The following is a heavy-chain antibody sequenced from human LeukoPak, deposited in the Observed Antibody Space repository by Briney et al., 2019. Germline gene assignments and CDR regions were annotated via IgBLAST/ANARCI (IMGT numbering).Heavy chain of an antibody. CDR3: APPDLTRYCSGGSCYNPFDY. CDR2: INHSGST. V-gene: IGHV4-34*01. J-gene: IGHJ4*02. D-gene: IGHD2-15*01. CDR1: GGSFSGYY. Sequence: PSETLSLTCAVYGGSFSGYYWSWIRQPPGKGLEWIGEINHSGSTNYNPSLKSRVTISVDTSKNQFSLKLSSVTAADTAVYYCAPPDLTRYCSGGSCYNPFDYWGQGTLVTVSS.